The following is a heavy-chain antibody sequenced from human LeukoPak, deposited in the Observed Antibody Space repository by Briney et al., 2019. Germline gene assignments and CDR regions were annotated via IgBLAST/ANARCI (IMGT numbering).Heavy chain of an antibody. CDR2: MYHSGST. CDR3: ARGVTMIGRLRFDP. V-gene: IGHV4-38-2*02. CDR1: DYSISSGYY. Sequence: PSETLSLTCTVSDYSISSGYYWGWIRQPPGKGLEWIGSMYHSGSTYYKPSLKSRVTISVDTSKNQFSLELNSVTAADTAVYYCARGVTMIGRLRFDPWGQGTLVTVSS. D-gene: IGHD3-22*01. J-gene: IGHJ5*02.